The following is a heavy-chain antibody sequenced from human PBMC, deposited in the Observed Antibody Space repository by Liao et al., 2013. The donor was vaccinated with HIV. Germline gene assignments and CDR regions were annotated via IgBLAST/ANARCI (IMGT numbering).Heavy chain of an antibody. CDR3: ARGLITIFVVSGRRGDAFDI. J-gene: IGHJ3*02. V-gene: IGHV4-30-2*01. CDR2: IYRSGTT. Sequence: QLQLQESGSGLVKPSQTLSLTCAVSGGSVTSGDYSWSWIRQPPGKGLEWIGYIYRSGTTYYNPSLKSRLTISVVRSKDQFSLSLSSVTAADTAVYYCARGLITIFVVSGRRGDAFDIWGQGTMVTVSS. D-gene: IGHD3-3*01. CDR1: GGSVTSGDYS.